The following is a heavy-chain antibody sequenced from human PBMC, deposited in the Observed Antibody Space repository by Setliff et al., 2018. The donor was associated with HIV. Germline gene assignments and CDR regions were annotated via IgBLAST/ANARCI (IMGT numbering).Heavy chain of an antibody. Sequence: SETLSLTCSVSGFSISSGHYWGWIRQSPGKGLEWIGSVNHRGDTYYIASLKSRVTMSVDTSKNQFFLNLASVTASDTAIYYCARQPPFSVLQVWFGDYWGQGMLVTVS. D-gene: IGHD3-10*01. CDR1: GFSISSGHY. J-gene: IGHJ4*02. CDR2: VNHRGDT. V-gene: IGHV4-38-2*02. CDR3: ARQPPFSVLQVWFGDY.